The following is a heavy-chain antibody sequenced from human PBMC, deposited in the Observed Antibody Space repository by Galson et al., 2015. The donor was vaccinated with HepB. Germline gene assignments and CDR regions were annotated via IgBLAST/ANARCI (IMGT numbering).Heavy chain of an antibody. D-gene: IGHD5-18*01. CDR2: IYYSGST. CDR3: ARNMGYSYATMDY. CDR1: GGSITHYY. J-gene: IGHJ4*02. Sequence: SETLSLTCTVSGGSITHYYWSWIRQPPGKGLEWIGYIYYSGSTYYNPSLKSRVTISVDTAKNQFSLKLSSVTAADTAMYFCARNMGYSYATMDYWGQGTLVTVSS. V-gene: IGHV4-59*01.